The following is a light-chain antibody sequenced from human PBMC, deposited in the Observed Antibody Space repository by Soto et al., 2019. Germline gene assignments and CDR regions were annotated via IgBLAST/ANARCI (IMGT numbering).Light chain of an antibody. CDR3: QQRSNWPGA. CDR2: DAS. V-gene: IGKV3-11*01. CDR1: QSVSSY. J-gene: IGKJ3*01. Sequence: EIVLTQSPATLSLSPGERATLSCRASQSVSSYLAWYQQKPGQAPRLLLYDASNRATGIPARFSGSGSGTDFTLTISSLEHEDFAVYYCQQRSNWPGAFGPGTKVDIK.